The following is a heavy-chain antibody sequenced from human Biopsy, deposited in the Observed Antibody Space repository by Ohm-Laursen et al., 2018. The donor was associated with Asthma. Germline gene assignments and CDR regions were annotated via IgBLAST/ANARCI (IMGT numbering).Heavy chain of an antibody. D-gene: IGHD3-22*01. Sequence: LRLSCAAPGFAVSRDHMFWVRQAPGKGLEWVSVIYSGGTSHTADSVRGRFTISRDYSKNTLYLQMHSLRAEDTAVYYCARGDSSNWSHYYFDYWGQGTLVTVSS. V-gene: IGHV3-53*01. J-gene: IGHJ4*02. CDR1: GFAVSRDH. CDR3: ARGDSSNWSHYYFDY. CDR2: IYSGGTS.